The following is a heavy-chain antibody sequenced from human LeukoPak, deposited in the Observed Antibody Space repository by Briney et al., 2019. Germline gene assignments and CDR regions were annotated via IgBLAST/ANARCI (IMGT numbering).Heavy chain of an antibody. Sequence: PGGSLRLSCAASGFTFSSYGMHWVRQAPGKGLEWVAFTRYDGSYKRYADSVKGRFTISRDNSKNTLYLQMNSLRADDTAVFYCAKDAALFWFGELPPGASDIWGQGTIVTVSS. CDR1: GFTFSSYG. D-gene: IGHD3-10*01. J-gene: IGHJ3*02. CDR2: TRYDGSYK. CDR3: AKDAALFWFGELPPGASDI. V-gene: IGHV3-30*02.